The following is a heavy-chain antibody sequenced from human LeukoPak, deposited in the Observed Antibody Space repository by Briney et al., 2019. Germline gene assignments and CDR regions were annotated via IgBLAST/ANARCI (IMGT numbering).Heavy chain of an antibody. V-gene: IGHV1-18*01. D-gene: IGHD4-17*01. CDR2: ISAYNGNT. Sequence: ASVKVSCKASGYTFTSYGISWVRQAPGQGLEWMGWISAYNGNTNYAQKLQGRVTMTTDTSTSTAYMELSSLRSEDTAVYYCARTKDGDTFDYWGQGTLVTVSS. CDR1: GYTFTSYG. J-gene: IGHJ4*02. CDR3: ARTKDGDTFDY.